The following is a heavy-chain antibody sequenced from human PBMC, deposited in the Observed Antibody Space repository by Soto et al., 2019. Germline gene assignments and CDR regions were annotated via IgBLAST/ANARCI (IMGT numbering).Heavy chain of an antibody. J-gene: IGHJ5*02. D-gene: IGHD5-18*01. Sequence: PSETLSLTCTVSGGCIGSRSYYWGWIRQPPGKGLEWIGSIYYSGSTYYNPSLKSRVTISVDPSKIQFSRKLSSVTAADTAEYYCARDVDTGMFDPGGQGALVTVYS. CDR2: IYYSGST. CDR3: ARDVDTGMFDP. V-gene: IGHV4-39*01. CDR1: GGCIGSRSYY.